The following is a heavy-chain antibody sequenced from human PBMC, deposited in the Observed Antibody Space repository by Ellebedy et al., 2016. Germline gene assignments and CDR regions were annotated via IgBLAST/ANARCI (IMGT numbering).Heavy chain of an antibody. CDR1: GFTFSNFG. CDR2: ISYDGSDE. V-gene: IGHV3-30*03. J-gene: IGHJ4*02. Sequence: GESLKISXVASGFTFSNFGLHWVRQAPGKGLGWVAAISYDGSDEDYADSVKGRFTISRDNAKNSLYLQMNSLRAEDTAVYYCARDGAPYDFWSGYLDYWGQGTLVTVSS. CDR3: ARDGAPYDFWSGYLDY. D-gene: IGHD3-3*01.